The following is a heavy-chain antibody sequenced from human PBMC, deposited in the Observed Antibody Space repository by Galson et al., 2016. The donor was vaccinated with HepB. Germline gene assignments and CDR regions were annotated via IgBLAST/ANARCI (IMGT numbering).Heavy chain of an antibody. V-gene: IGHV1-69*13. CDR1: GGIISSYA. Sequence: SVKVSCKASGGIISSYAISWVRQAPGQGLERMGGIIPIFGTANYPQKFQGRVTITADESTSTAYMELSSLRSEDTAVYYCAKDRHGSGSYDIRADDAFDIWGQGTMVTVSS. CDR3: AKDRHGSGSYDIRADDAFDI. CDR2: IIPIFGTA. D-gene: IGHD3-10*01. J-gene: IGHJ3*02.